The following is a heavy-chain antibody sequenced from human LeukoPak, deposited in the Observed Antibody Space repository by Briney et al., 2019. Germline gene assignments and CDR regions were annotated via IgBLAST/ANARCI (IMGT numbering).Heavy chain of an antibody. CDR3: ATEGGMDYYYGMDV. CDR2: FDPEDGET. D-gene: IGHD3-16*01. Sequence: ASVKVSCKVSGYTLTELSMHWVRQAPGKGLEWMGGFDPEDGETIYAQKFQGRVTMTEDTSTDTAYMELSSLRSEDTAVYYCATEGGMDYYYGMDVWAKGPRSPSP. J-gene: IGHJ6*02. CDR1: GYTLTELS. V-gene: IGHV1-24*01.